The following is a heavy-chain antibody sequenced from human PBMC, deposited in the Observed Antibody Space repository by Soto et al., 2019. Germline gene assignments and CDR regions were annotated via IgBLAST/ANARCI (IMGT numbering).Heavy chain of an antibody. CDR3: ARATPDSSGGYEGGDY. J-gene: IGHJ4*02. CDR1: GYTFTSYD. Sequence: QVQLVQSGAEVKKPGASVKVSCKASGYTFTSYDINWVRQATGQGLEWMGWMNPNSGNTGYAQKFQGRVTMTRNTSISTAYVGLSSLRSEDTAVYYCARATPDSSGGYEGGDYWGQGTLVTVSS. CDR2: MNPNSGNT. D-gene: IGHD6-25*01. V-gene: IGHV1-8*01.